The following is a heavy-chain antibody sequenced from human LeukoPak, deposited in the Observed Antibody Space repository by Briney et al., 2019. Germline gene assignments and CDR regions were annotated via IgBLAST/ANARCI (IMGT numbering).Heavy chain of an antibody. Sequence: ASVKVSCKASGYTFTGYYMHWVRQAPGQRLEWMGWINAGNGNTKYSQKFQGRVTITRDTSASTAYMELSSLRSEDTAVYYCARTYYDYVWGSSEPYYFDYWGQGTLVTVSS. CDR2: INAGNGNT. CDR3: ARTYYDYVWGSSEPYYFDY. J-gene: IGHJ4*02. CDR1: GYTFTGYY. D-gene: IGHD3-16*01. V-gene: IGHV1-3*01.